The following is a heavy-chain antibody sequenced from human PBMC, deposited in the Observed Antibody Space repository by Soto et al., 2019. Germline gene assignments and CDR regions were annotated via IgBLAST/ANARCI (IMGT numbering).Heavy chain of an antibody. CDR1: GASFSGYY. D-gene: IGHD6-25*01. V-gene: IGHV4-34*02. CDR2: INQSGST. Sequence: QVQLQQWGAGLLKPSETLSLSRAVYGASFSGYYWNWIRQPPGKGLEWIGEINQSGSTNYSPSLKTRVTISVDTSKKQFSLSLSSVTAADTAVYYCARRFSGSGRYFDYWGQGTLVTVSS. CDR3: ARRFSGSGRYFDY. J-gene: IGHJ4*02.